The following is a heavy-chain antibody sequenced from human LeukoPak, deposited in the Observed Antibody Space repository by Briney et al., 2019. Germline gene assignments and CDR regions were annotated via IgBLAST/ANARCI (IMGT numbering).Heavy chain of an antibody. V-gene: IGHV3-64D*06. D-gene: IGHD2-2*01. CDR3: VKAYCRSTSCSYYYYYGMDV. CDR1: GFTFSNYA. CDR2: ITSDGGST. Sequence: PGGSLRLSCSVSGFTFSNYAMHWVRQAPGKGLEYVSAITSDGGSTYYADSVKGRFTISRDNSKNTLYLQMSSLRGEDTAVYYCVKAYCRSTSCSYYYYYGMDVWGKGTTVTVSS. J-gene: IGHJ6*04.